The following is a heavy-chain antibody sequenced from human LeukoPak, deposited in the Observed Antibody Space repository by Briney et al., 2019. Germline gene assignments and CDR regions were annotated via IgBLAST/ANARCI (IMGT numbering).Heavy chain of an antibody. CDR2: IYTSGST. CDR1: GGSISSGSYY. Sequence: SETLSLTCTVSGGSISSGSYYWSWIRQPAGKGLEWIGRIYTSGSTNYNPSLKSRVTISVDTSKNQFSLKLSSVTAADTAVYYCARETYDSSGLDYWGQGTLVAVSS. J-gene: IGHJ4*02. CDR3: ARETYDSSGLDY. V-gene: IGHV4-61*02. D-gene: IGHD3-22*01.